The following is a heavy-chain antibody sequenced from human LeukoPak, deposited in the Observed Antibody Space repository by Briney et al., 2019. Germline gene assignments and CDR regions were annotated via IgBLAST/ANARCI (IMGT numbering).Heavy chain of an antibody. D-gene: IGHD3-22*01. CDR3: ARYLVNYDSSDAVPY. CDR2: ISSSSSYI. V-gene: IGHV3-21*01. Sequence: GGSLRLSCAASGFTFSSYSMNWVRQAPGKGLEWVSSISSSSSYIYYADSVKGRFTISRDNAKNSLYLQMNSLRADDTAVYYCARYLVNYDSSDAVPYWGQGTLVTVSS. J-gene: IGHJ4*02. CDR1: GFTFSSYS.